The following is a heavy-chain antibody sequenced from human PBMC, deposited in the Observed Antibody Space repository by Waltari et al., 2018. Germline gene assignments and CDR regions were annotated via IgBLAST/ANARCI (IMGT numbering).Heavy chain of an antibody. Sequence: QVQLQQWGAGLFTPSETLSPTCAVYVGSFSGYHWIWIRQPPGKGLAWIGEINHSGSTNYNPSLKSRVTISVDTSKNQFSLKLSSVTAADTAVYYCARGAVAGHIDYWGQGTLVTVSS. D-gene: IGHD6-19*01. V-gene: IGHV4-34*01. CDR2: INHSGST. CDR3: ARGAVAGHIDY. J-gene: IGHJ4*02. CDR1: VGSFSGYH.